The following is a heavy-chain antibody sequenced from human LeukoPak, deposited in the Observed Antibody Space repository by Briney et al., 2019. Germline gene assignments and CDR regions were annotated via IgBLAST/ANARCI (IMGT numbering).Heavy chain of an antibody. CDR3: ARVTGSYGSGSYYNLIDY. J-gene: IGHJ4*02. V-gene: IGHV3-30*04. D-gene: IGHD3-10*01. CDR2: ISYDGSNK. CDR1: GFTFSNYA. Sequence: PGGSLRLSCAASGFTFSNYAMHWVRQAPGKGLEWVAVISYDGSNKYYADSVKGRFTISRDNSKNRLYLQMNSLRAEDTAVYYCARVTGSYGSGSYYNLIDYWGQGTLVTVSS.